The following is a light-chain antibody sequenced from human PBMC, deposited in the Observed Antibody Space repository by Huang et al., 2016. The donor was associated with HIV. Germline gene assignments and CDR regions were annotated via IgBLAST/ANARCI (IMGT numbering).Light chain of an antibody. CDR3: QQHSYWPIT. CDR2: DAS. V-gene: IGKV3-11*01. CDR1: QSVSTF. Sequence: DIVLTQSQATLSLSPGERATFSCRASQSVSTFLAWYQHKPGQAPRRVIFDASNRASVVPARVSGSGSGTDFTLTISSLEPSDVAVYYCQQHSYWPITFGRGTRLEI. J-gene: IGKJ5*01.